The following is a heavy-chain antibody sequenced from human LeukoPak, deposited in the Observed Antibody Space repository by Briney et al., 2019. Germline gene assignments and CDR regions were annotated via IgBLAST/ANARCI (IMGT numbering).Heavy chain of an antibody. Sequence: GGSLRLSCAASGFTFSSYSMNWVRQAPGKGLEWVSYISRSSSTIYYADSVKGRFTISRDNAKNSLYLQMNSLRAEDTAVYYCARTPRLHSGYGDGGLIFDIWGQGTMVTVSS. CDR3: ARTPRLHSGYGDGGLIFDI. J-gene: IGHJ3*02. CDR2: ISRSSSTI. D-gene: IGHD5-12*01. CDR1: GFTFSSYS. V-gene: IGHV3-48*04.